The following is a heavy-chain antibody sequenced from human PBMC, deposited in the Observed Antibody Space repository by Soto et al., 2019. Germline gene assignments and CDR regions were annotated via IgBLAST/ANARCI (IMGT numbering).Heavy chain of an antibody. CDR3: ARDASDSGYDTDNLLYYFDY. CDR2: IWYDGSNK. Sequence: QVQLVESGGGVVQPGRSLRLSCAASGFTFSSYGMHWVRQAPGKGLEWVAVIWYDGSNKYYADSVKGRFTISRDNSKNTLYLQMNSLRAEDTAVYYCARDASDSGYDTDNLLYYFDYWGQGTLVTVSS. J-gene: IGHJ4*02. V-gene: IGHV3-33*01. D-gene: IGHD5-12*01. CDR1: GFTFSSYG.